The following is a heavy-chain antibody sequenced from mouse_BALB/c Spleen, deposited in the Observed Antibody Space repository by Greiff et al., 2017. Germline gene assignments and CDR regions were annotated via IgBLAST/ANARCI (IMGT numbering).Heavy chain of an antibody. CDR1: GYTFSSYW. Sequence: LEESGAELMKPGASVKISCKATGYTFSSYWIEWVKQRPGHGLEWIGEILPGSGSTNYNEKFKGKATFTADTSSNTAYMQLSSLTSEDSAVYYCASFKLVYAMDYWGQGTSVTVSS. D-gene: IGHD4-1*01. V-gene: IGHV1-9*01. CDR2: ILPGSGST. J-gene: IGHJ4*01. CDR3: ASFKLVYAMDY.